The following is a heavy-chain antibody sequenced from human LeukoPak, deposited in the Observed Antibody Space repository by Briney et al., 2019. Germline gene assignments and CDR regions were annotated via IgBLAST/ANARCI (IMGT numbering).Heavy chain of an antibody. V-gene: IGHV4-59*01. CDR2: IHYHGNT. CDR1: GGSMSNYY. D-gene: IGHD1-1*01. Sequence: SETLSLTCTVSGGSMSNYYWTWIRQPPGKGLEWIGYIHYHGNTNYNPSLKSRLTISIDTSKNQFSLKLSPVTAADAAVYYCARGIISRTTGTPSDWFDPLGQGTLVTVSS. J-gene: IGHJ5*02. CDR3: ARGIISRTTGTPSDWFDP.